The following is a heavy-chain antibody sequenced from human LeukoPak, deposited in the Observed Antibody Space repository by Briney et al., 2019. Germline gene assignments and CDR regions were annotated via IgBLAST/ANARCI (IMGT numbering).Heavy chain of an antibody. V-gene: IGHV5-51*01. CDR2: IYPGDSDT. D-gene: IGHD5-18*01. CDR3: ASRDTATGLD. Sequence: GESLKISCKGSGYSFTSYWIGWVRQMPGKGLEWMGIIYPGDSDTRYSPSFKSRVTISVDTSKNQFSLKLSSVTAADTAVYYCASRDTATGLDWGQGTLVTVSS. J-gene: IGHJ4*02. CDR1: GYSFTSYW.